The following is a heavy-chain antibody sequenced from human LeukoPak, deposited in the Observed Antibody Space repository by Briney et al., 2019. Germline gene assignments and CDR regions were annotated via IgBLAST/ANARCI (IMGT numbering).Heavy chain of an antibody. CDR2: IYSGGST. CDR3: ARVKNDYVWGSYRPPKFGWFDP. J-gene: IGHJ5*02. CDR1: GFTVSSNY. Sequence: PGGSLRLSCAASGFTVSSNYISWVRQAPGKGLEWVSVIYSGGSTYYADSVKGRFTISRDNSKNTLYLQMNSLRAEDTAVYYCARVKNDYVWGSYRPPKFGWFDPWGQGTLVTVSS. V-gene: IGHV3-53*01. D-gene: IGHD3-16*02.